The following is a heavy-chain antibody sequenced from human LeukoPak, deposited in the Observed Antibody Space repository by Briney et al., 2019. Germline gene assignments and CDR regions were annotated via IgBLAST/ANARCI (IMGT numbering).Heavy chain of an antibody. D-gene: IGHD4-11*01. CDR2: IGSSSSPI. V-gene: IGHV3-48*01. CDR3: ARDQAYSFDY. Sequence: AGGSLRLSCAAYGFTFSAYSMNWVRQAPEKGLEWVSYIGSSSSPIYYADSVKGRFTISRDNAKNSLYLQMDSLRAEDTAVYYCARDQAYSFDYWRQGTLVSVSS. J-gene: IGHJ4*02. CDR1: GFTFSAYS.